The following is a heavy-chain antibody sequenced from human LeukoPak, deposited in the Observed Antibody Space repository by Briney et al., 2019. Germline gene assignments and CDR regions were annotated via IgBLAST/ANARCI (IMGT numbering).Heavy chain of an antibody. J-gene: IGHJ4*02. Sequence: ASVKVSCKASGYTFTGYHIHWVRQAPGQGLEWMGWINPNSGVTNYAQKFQGRVTMTRDTSISTAYVELSRLTSDDTAVYYCASRDGPQGAFDYWGQGTLVTVSS. CDR2: INPNSGVT. CDR1: GYTFTGYH. V-gene: IGHV1-2*02. D-gene: IGHD5-24*01. CDR3: ASRDGPQGAFDY.